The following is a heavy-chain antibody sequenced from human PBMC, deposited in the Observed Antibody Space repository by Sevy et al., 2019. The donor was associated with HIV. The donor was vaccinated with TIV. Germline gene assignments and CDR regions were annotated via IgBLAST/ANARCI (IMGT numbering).Heavy chain of an antibody. CDR3: ARLRVIASAPYYFDY. Sequence: GGSLRLSCAASGLIFSDYYMGWVRQAPGKGLEWVADISSGNTYTNYADSVKGRFTISRDNAKKSLYLQMNTLRAEDTAVYYCARLRVIASAPYYFDYWGQGALVTFSS. V-gene: IGHV3-11*06. CDR1: GLIFSDYY. CDR2: ISSGNTYT. D-gene: IGHD2-21*01. J-gene: IGHJ4*02.